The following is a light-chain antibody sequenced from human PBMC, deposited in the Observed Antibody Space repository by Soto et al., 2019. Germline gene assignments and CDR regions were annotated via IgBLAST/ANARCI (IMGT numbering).Light chain of an antibody. CDR2: DVS. J-gene: IGLJ2*01. CDR3: SSYTSSNTVV. Sequence: QSALTLPASVSGSPGQSITISCTGTSSDVGGYTYVSWYQQHPGKAPKLMIYDVSNRPSGVSNRFSGSKSGNTASLTISGLQAEDEADYYCSSYTSSNTVVFGGGTKLTVL. CDR1: SSDVGGYTY. V-gene: IGLV2-14*01.